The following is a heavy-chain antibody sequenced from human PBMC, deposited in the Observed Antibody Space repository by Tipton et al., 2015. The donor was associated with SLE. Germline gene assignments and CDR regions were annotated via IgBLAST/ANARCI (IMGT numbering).Heavy chain of an antibody. D-gene: IGHD3-9*01. J-gene: IGHJ6*02. CDR2: IHHSGST. CDR1: GGSFSGYY. V-gene: IGHV4-34*01. Sequence: TLSLTCAVYGGSFSGYYWSWIRQPPGKGLEWIGEIHHSGSTNYNPSLKSRVTISVDTSKNQFSLKLSSVTAADTAVYYCARGPYDILTTYGMDVWGQGTLVTVSS. CDR3: ARGPYDILTTYGMDV.